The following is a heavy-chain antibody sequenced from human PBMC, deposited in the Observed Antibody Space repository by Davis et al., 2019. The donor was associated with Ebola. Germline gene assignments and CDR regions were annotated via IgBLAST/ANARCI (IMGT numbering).Heavy chain of an antibody. Sequence: KVSCKGSGYSFTSYWIGWVRQMPGKGLEWMGIIYPGDSDTRYSPSFQGQVTISADKSISTAYLQWSSLKASDTAMYYCARRGAIAARYYYHGMDVWGQGTTVTVSS. CDR2: IYPGDSDT. J-gene: IGHJ6*02. D-gene: IGHD6-6*01. CDR1: GYSFTSYW. CDR3: ARRGAIAARYYYHGMDV. V-gene: IGHV5-51*01.